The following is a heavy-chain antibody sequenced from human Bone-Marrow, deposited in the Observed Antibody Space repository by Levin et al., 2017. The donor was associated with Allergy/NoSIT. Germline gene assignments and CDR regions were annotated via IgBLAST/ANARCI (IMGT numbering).Heavy chain of an antibody. V-gene: IGHV2-70*11. CDR3: ARIKMGFCSSTTTYYLDY. CDR2: IDCDDNK. J-gene: IGHJ4*02. CDR1: GFSLNSGGMC. Sequence: SGPTLVKPTQTLTLTCSFSGFSLNSGGMCVTWIRQPPGEALEWLARIDCDDNKYYSTSLKPRLTISKDPSKNQVVLTMTNMDPVDTATFYCARIKMGFCSSTTTYYLDYWGQGTLVTVSS. D-gene: IGHD2-2*01.